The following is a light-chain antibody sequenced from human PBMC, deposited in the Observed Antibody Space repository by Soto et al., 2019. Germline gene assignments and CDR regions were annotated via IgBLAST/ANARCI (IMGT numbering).Light chain of an antibody. V-gene: IGLV4-69*01. Sequence: QSVLTQSPSASASLGASVKLTCTLSSGHSSYAIAWHQQQPEKGPRYLMKLNSDGSHSKGDGIPDRFSGSSSGAERYLTISSLQSEDEADYYCQTWGTRSKVFGGGTKLTVL. CDR1: SGHSSYA. CDR2: LNSDGSH. J-gene: IGLJ2*01. CDR3: QTWGTRSKV.